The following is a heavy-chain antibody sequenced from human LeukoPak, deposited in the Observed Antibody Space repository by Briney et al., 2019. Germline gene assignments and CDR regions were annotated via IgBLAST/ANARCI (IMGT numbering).Heavy chain of an antibody. CDR3: ARVYGDYSDAFDI. CDR2: IYYSGST. Sequence: PSETLSLTCAVSGYSISSGYYWSWIRQPPGKGLEWIGYIYYSGSTNYNPSRKSRVTISVDTSKNQFSLKLSSVTAADTAVYYCARVYGDYSDAFDIWGQGTMVTVSS. V-gene: IGHV4-61*01. J-gene: IGHJ3*02. CDR1: GYSISSGYY. D-gene: IGHD4-17*01.